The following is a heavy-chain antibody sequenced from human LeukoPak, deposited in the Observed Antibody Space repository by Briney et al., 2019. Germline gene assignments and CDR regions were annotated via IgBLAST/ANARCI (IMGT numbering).Heavy chain of an antibody. CDR2: IIPIFGTA. CDR3: VRSGPAASNYYSYMDV. J-gene: IGHJ6*03. CDR1: GGTFNSYA. V-gene: IGHV1-69*05. D-gene: IGHD6-13*01. Sequence: ASVNVSCKASGGTFNSYAISWVRQAPGQGLEWMGGIIPIFGTANYAQRFQGKVTITTDESMSTAYMELSGLRSEDTAVYYCVRSGPAASNYYSYMDVWGKGTTVTVSS.